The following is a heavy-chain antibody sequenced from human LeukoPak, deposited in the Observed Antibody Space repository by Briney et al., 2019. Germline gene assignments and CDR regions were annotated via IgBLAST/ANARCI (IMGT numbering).Heavy chain of an antibody. J-gene: IGHJ4*02. V-gene: IGHV3-23*01. CDR2: ISGSGGST. CDR1: GFTFNSYA. D-gene: IGHD3-3*01. CDR3: AKLPLRFLEWAAYYADY. Sequence: GGSLRLPCAASGFTFNSYAMSWVRQAPAKGLEWVSIISGSGGSTYYADSVKGRFTISRDNSKNTLYLQMNSLRAEDTAVYYCAKLPLRFLEWAAYYADYWGQGTLVTVSS.